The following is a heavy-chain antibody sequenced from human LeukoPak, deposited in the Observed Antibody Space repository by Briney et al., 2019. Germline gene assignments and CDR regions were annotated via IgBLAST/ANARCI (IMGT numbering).Heavy chain of an antibody. D-gene: IGHD3-22*01. V-gene: IGHV3-7*01. J-gene: IGHJ5*02. Sequence: GGSLRLSCAASGFTLTSYWMSWVRQAPGKGLEWVANIKQDGSEKYYVDSVKGRFTISRDNAKNSLYLQMNSLRAEDTAVYYCARVYYCDSSRFDPWGQGTLVTVSS. CDR2: IKQDGSEK. CDR3: ARVYYCDSSRFDP. CDR1: GFTLTSYW.